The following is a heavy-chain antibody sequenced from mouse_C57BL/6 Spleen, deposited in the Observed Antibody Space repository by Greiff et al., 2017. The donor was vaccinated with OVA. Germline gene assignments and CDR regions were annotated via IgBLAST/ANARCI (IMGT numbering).Heavy chain of an antibody. CDR1: GFTFSDYY. J-gene: IGHJ4*01. CDR2: INYDGSST. Sequence: EVMLVESEGGLVQPGSSMKLSCTASGFTFSDYYMAWVRQVPEKGLEWVANINYDGSSTYYLDSLKSRFIISRDNAKNILYLQMSSLKSEDTATYCCAREGAYYSNFKTMDYWGQGTSVTVSS. D-gene: IGHD2-5*01. V-gene: IGHV5-16*01. CDR3: AREGAYYSNFKTMDY.